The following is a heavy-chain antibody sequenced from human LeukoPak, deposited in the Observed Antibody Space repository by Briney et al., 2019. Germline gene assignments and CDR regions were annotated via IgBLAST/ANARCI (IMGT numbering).Heavy chain of an antibody. CDR1: GFTFRKHY. J-gene: IGHJ6*02. D-gene: IGHD3-22*01. V-gene: IGHV3-11*01. CDR2: VGASGSTR. Sequence: GGSLRLSCATSGFTFRKHYMSWIRQAPGRGPEWVAYVGASGSTRYYRDSVNGRFTISRDNAKNSLHLQMNSLRAEDTAVYYCAKDLREWYYDPNGNYFSYGMDVWGQGTTVVVSS. CDR3: AKDLREWYYDPNGNYFSYGMDV.